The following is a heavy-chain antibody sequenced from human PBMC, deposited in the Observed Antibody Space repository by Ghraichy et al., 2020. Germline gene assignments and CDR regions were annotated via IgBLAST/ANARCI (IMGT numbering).Heavy chain of an antibody. V-gene: IGHV3-30*03. Sequence: GGSLRLSCVASGFAFSDYAMHWVRQAPGKGLEWVAVISYDGSYTSYADSVKGQFAISRDNSKNTLFLQMTSLRPEDSAMYYCARDNCTFCLSSFYGVDVWGQGTTVTVSS. CDR2: ISYDGSYT. CDR3: ARDNCTFCLSSFYGVDV. D-gene: IGHD2-21*01. CDR1: GFAFSDYA. J-gene: IGHJ6*02.